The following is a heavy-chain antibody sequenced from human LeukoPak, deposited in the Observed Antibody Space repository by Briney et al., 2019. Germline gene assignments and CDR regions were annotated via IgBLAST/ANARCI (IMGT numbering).Heavy chain of an antibody. CDR1: GFTFSSYA. V-gene: IGHV3-23*01. CDR2: ISGSGDYT. J-gene: IGHJ5*02. Sequence: GGSLRLSCAASGFTFSSYAMNWVRQAPGKGLEWVSSISGSGDYTYYTDSVEGRFIISRDNSKNTLYLKMNSLGAEDTAVYYCSKDLTSDFGGGFDPWGQGTLVTVSS. CDR3: SKDLTSDFGGGFDP. D-gene: IGHD3-10*01.